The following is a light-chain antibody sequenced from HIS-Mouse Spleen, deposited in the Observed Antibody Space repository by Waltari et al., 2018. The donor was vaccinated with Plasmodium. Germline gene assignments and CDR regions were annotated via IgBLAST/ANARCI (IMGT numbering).Light chain of an antibody. CDR3: QQYNSYSWT. V-gene: IGKV1-5*03. J-gene: IGKJ1*01. CDR2: KGS. Sequence: DIQMTQSPSTLSASVGARVTMTCRASQSISSWLAWYQQKPGEATKLLIDKGSSLESGGASRFSGSGSGTEFTLTISSLQPDDFATYYCQQYNSYSWTFDQGTKVEIK. CDR1: QSISSW.